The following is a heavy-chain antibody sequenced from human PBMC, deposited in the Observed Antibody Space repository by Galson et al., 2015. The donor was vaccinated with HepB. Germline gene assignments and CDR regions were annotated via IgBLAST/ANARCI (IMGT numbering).Heavy chain of an antibody. V-gene: IGHV3-30*18. D-gene: IGHD2-15*01. CDR1: GFTFSSYG. CDR2: ISYDGSNK. CDR3: AKERRHVVVAATYYYYGMDV. Sequence: SLRLSCAASGFTFSSYGMHWVRQAPGKGLEWVAVISYDGSNKYYADSVKGRFTIFRDNSKNTLYLQMNSLRAEDTAVYYCAKERRHVVVAATYYYYGMDVWGQGTTVTVSS. J-gene: IGHJ6*02.